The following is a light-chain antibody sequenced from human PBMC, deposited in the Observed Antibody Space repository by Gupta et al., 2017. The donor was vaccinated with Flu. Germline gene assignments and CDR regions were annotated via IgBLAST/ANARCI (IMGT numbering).Light chain of an antibody. V-gene: IGKV3-11*01. CDR3: QQRRSWPGT. Sequence: PAILSSSPGERATLSCGASQSVKYYLAWYQQKPGQAPRLLIYDASNRTNGIPTSFSGSGSGTEFTLTISSLEPEDFAVYYCQQRRSWPGTFGQGTKVEVK. CDR1: QSVKYY. CDR2: DAS. J-gene: IGKJ1*01.